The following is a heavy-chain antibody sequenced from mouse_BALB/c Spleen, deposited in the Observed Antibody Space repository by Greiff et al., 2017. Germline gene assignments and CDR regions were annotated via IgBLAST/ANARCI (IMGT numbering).Heavy chain of an antibody. CDR2: INPSSGYT. J-gene: IGHJ2*01. D-gene: IGHD2-1*01. CDR1: GYTFTSYT. V-gene: IGHV1-4*01. CDR3: ARDGNYAFDY. Sequence: VQLVESGAQLARPGASVKMSCKASGYTFTSYTMHWVKQRPGQGLEWIGYINPSSGYTNYNQKFKDKATLTADKSSSTAYMQLSSLTSEDSAVYYCARDGNYAFDYWGQGTTLTVSS.